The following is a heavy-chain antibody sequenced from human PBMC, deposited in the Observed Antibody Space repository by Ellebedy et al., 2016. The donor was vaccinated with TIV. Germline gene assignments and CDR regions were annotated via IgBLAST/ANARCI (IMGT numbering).Heavy chain of an antibody. V-gene: IGHV1-46*01. CDR1: GYSFTSYY. J-gene: IGHJ4*02. CDR2: INPSGGST. D-gene: IGHD6-13*01. Sequence: ASVKVSXKASGYSFTSYYIHWVRQAPGQGLEWMGIINPSGGSTSHAQNFQGRVTMTRDRSTSTVYMELSSLRSEDTAVYYCARADATLAAAGTWGQGTLVTVSS. CDR3: ARADATLAAAGT.